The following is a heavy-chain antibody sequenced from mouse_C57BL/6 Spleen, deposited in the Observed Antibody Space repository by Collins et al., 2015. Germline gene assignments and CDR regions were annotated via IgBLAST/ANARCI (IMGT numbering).Heavy chain of an antibody. D-gene: IGHD1-1*01. CDR2: IYPGNVNT. J-gene: IGHJ1*01. Sequence: QVQLQQSGPELVKPGASVRISCKASGYTFTSYYIHWVKQRPGQGLEWIGWIYPGNVNTKYNEKFKGKATLTADKSSSTAYMQLSSLTSEDSAVYFCAGGSSYWYFDVWGAGTTVTVSS. CDR1: GYTFTSYY. V-gene: IGHV1S56*01. CDR3: AGGSSYWYFDV.